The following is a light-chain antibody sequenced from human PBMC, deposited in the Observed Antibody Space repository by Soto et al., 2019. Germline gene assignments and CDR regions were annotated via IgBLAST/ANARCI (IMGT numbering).Light chain of an antibody. CDR1: SSDVGDYNY. CDR3: CSFAGSYTFWV. Sequence: HSALTQPRSVSGSPGQSVTISCTGTSSDVGDYNYVSWYQQYPGKAPKLVIYDVSKRPSGVPDRFSGSKSGNTASLTISGVQAEDEADYYCCSFAGSYTFWVFGGGTKVTVL. CDR2: DVS. J-gene: IGLJ3*02. V-gene: IGLV2-11*01.